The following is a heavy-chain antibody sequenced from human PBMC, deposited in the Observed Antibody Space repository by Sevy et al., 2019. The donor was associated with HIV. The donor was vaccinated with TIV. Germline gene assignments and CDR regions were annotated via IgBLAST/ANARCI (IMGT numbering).Heavy chain of an antibody. Sequence: ASVKVSCKASGYTFTSYGISWVRQAPGQGLEWMGWISAYNGNTNYAQKLQGRVTMTTDTSTSTAYMELRSLRSDDTAVYYCARDWRGYCSSTSCYIFSSWFEYYYMDVWGKGTTVTVSS. CDR1: GYTFTSYG. CDR2: ISAYNGNT. J-gene: IGHJ6*03. D-gene: IGHD2-2*02. CDR3: ARDWRGYCSSTSCYIFSSWFEYYYMDV. V-gene: IGHV1-18*01.